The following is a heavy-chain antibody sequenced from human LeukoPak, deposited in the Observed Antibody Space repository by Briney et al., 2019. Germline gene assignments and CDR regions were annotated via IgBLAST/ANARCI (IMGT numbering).Heavy chain of an antibody. CDR2: ISGSGGST. V-gene: IGHV3-23*01. CDR1: GFTVSSNY. Sequence: GGSLRLSCAASGFTVSSNYMSWVRQAPGKGLEWVSAISGSGGSTYYADSVKGRFTISRDNSKNTLYLQMNSLRAEDTAVYYCARGAFYYDSSGYSYAFDIWGQGTMVTVSS. D-gene: IGHD3-22*01. J-gene: IGHJ3*02. CDR3: ARGAFYYDSSGYSYAFDI.